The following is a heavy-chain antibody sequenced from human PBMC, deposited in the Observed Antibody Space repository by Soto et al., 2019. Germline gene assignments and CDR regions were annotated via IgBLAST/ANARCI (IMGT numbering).Heavy chain of an antibody. Sequence: RSLRLSCAASGFTFSSYAVNWPRQAPGKGLEWVSSISSSGYNINYADSVKGRFTISRDNSKSTLSLLMNSLRAEDTAVYYCAKVVCGDHYYFDHWGQGTPVTVSS. J-gene: IGHJ4*02. CDR2: ISSSGYNI. CDR1: GFTFSSYA. V-gene: IGHV3-23*01. CDR3: AKVVCGDHYYFDH. D-gene: IGHD4-17*01.